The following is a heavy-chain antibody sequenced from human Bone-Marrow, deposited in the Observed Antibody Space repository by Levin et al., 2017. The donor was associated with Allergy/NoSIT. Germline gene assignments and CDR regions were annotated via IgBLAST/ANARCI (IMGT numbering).Heavy chain of an antibody. Sequence: SQTLSLTCTVSGGSINIGGFYWGWIRQHPEKGLEWIGYIYYTGSTYYNPSLKSRVIISVDTSKIQFSLKLNSVTAADTAVYYCARAGRVVASPIDFWGQGTLVTVSS. CDR1: GGSINIGGFY. CDR3: ARAGRVVASPIDF. V-gene: IGHV4-31*03. D-gene: IGHD5-12*01. CDR2: IYYTGST. J-gene: IGHJ4*02.